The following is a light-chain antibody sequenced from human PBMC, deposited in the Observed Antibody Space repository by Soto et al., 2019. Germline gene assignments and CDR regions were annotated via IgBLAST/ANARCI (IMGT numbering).Light chain of an antibody. CDR3: QQYGGSPIT. J-gene: IGKJ5*01. CDR1: QSVRSSS. Sequence: EIVLTQSTGTLSLSPGERATLSCRASQSVRSSSLAWYQQIPGQSPRLLMYGASDRATGIPDRFSGSVSGTDFTLTINRLEPEDFAVYYCQQYGGSPITFGQGTRLVIK. CDR2: GAS. V-gene: IGKV3-20*01.